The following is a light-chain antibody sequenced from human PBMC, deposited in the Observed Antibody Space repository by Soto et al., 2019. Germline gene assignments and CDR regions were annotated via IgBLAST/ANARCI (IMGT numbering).Light chain of an antibody. CDR2: KAS. J-gene: IGKJ1*01. V-gene: IGKV1-5*03. CDR3: QQYNSYSPWT. Sequence: DIQITQSPSTLSGSVGDRVTITFRASQTISSWLAWYQQKPGKAPKLLIYKASTLKSGVPSRFSGSGSGTEFTLTISSLQPDDFATYYCQQYNSYSPWTFGQGTKVDIK. CDR1: QTISSW.